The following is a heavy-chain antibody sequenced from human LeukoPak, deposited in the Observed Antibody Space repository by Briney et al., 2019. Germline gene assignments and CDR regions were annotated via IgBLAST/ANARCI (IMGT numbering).Heavy chain of an antibody. V-gene: IGHV3-20*04. CDR1: GFTFDDYD. CDR3: ARHAYISSWFVFDY. Sequence: PGGSLRLSCAASGFTFDDYDMSWVRQAPGKGLEWVSGINWNGGSTGYADSVKGRFTISRDNAKNSLYLQMNSLRAEDTALYYCARHAYISSWFVFDYWGQGTLVTVSS. CDR2: INWNGGST. D-gene: IGHD6-13*01. J-gene: IGHJ4*02.